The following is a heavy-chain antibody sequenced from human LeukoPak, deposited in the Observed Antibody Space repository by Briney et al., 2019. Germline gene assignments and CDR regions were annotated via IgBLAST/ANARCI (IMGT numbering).Heavy chain of an antibody. J-gene: IGHJ4*02. V-gene: IGHV4-61*05. CDR1: GGSISSSSYY. D-gene: IGHD5-12*01. CDR3: ARGGRYSEDSGYDYVGL. Sequence: SETLSLTCTVSGGSISSSSYYWGWIRQPPGKGLEWIGYIYYSGSTNYNPSLKSRVTISVDTSKNQFSLKLSSVTAADTAVYYCARGGRYSEDSGYDYVGLWGQGTLVTVSS. CDR2: IYYSGST.